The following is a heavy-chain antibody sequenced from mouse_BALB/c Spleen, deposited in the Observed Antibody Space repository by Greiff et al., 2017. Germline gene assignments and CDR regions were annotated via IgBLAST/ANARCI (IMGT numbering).Heavy chain of an antibody. Sequence: EVKLMESGGGLVKPGGSLKLSCAASGFTFSSYAMSWVRQTPEKRLEWVASISSGGSTYYPDSVKVRFTISRDNARNILYLQMSSLRSEDTAMYYCATYYYGAWFAYWGQGTLVTVSA. D-gene: IGHD1-1*01. J-gene: IGHJ3*01. CDR1: GFTFSSYA. CDR3: ATYYYGAWFAY. CDR2: ISSGGST. V-gene: IGHV5-6-5*01.